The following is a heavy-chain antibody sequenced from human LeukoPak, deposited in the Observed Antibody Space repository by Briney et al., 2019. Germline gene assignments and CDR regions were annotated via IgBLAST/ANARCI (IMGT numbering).Heavy chain of an antibody. J-gene: IGHJ6*03. Sequence: SETLSLTCTVSGGSISSYYWSWIRQPAGKGLEWIGRIYTSGSTNYNPSLKSRVTMSVDTSKNQFSLKLSSVSAADTAVYYCAREGGSGSFNYYYYYMGVWGKGTTVTVSS. D-gene: IGHD3-10*01. CDR1: GGSISSYY. CDR2: IYTSGST. V-gene: IGHV4-4*07. CDR3: AREGGSGSFNYYYYYMGV.